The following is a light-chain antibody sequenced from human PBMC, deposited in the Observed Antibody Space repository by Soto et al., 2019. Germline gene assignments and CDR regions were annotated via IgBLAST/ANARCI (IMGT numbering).Light chain of an antibody. CDR3: QQYNKWPPLT. V-gene: IGKV3-15*01. CDR2: SAY. CDR1: QSVRSD. Sequence: EILMTQSPATLSVSPGERATLFCRASQSVRSDLAWYQQKPGQAPRLLIYSAYTRATGVPARFSGSGSGTEFTLTISSLQSEDFAVYYCQQYNKWPPLTFGGGTKVEIK. J-gene: IGKJ4*01.